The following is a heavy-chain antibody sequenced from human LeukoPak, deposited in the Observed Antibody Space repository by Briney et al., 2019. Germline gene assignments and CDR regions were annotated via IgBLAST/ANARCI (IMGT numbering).Heavy chain of an antibody. CDR1: GFTLSSYG. CDR2: ISYDGSNK. D-gene: IGHD6-19*01. Sequence: GGSLRLSCAASGFTLSSYGVHWVRQAPGKGLEWVAVISYDGSNKYYADSVKGRFTISRDNSKNTLYLQMNSLRAEDTAVYYCAKDPTSQWLVLVGAWYFDYWGQGTLVTVSS. J-gene: IGHJ4*02. V-gene: IGHV3-30*18. CDR3: AKDPTSQWLVLVGAWYFDY.